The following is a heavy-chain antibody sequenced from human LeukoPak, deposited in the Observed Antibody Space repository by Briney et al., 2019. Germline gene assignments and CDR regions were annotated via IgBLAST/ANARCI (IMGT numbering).Heavy chain of an antibody. Sequence: ASVKASCKASGYTFTSYDINWVRQATGQGLEWMGWMNPKSGNTGYAQKFQGRVTMTRNTSISTAYMELSSLRSEDTAVYYCARGPKGAAAGTRNWFDPWGQGTLVTVSS. CDR1: GYTFTSYD. CDR2: MNPKSGNT. D-gene: IGHD6-13*01. CDR3: ARGPKGAAAGTRNWFDP. J-gene: IGHJ5*02. V-gene: IGHV1-8*01.